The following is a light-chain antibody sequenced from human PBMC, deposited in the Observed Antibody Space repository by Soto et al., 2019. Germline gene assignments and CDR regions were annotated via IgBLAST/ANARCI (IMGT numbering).Light chain of an antibody. CDR3: AAWDDSLNGFYV. CDR2: SNH. CDR1: NSNIGRNT. J-gene: IGLJ1*01. Sequence: QSVLTQPPSASGTPGQRVTISCSGSNSNIGRNTVNWYQQLPGTAPKLLIYSNHQRPSGVPDRFSGSKSGTSASLAISGLQSEGEADYYCAAWDDSLNGFYVFGTGTKLTVL. V-gene: IGLV1-44*01.